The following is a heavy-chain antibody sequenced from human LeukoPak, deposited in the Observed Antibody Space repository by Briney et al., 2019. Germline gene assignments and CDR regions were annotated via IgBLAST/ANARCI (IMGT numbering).Heavy chain of an antibody. CDR1: GDSVSSNSAA. J-gene: IGHJ3*01. D-gene: IGHD2-15*01. V-gene: IGHV6-1*01. Sequence: SQALSLTCAISGDSVSSNSAAWNWIRQSPSRGLEWLGRTYYRSKWYIEYAASVKSRITINPDTSKNQVSLQVNSVTPEDTAMYYCATIVFDVWGQGTMVTVSS. CDR3: ATIVFDV. CDR2: TYYRSKWYI.